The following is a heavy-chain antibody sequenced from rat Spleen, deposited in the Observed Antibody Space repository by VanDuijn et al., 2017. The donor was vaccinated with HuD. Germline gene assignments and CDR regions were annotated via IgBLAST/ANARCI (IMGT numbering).Heavy chain of an antibody. D-gene: IGHD4-1*01. CDR2: INYEGVKT. CDR1: GFIFSDYG. Sequence: EVQLVESGGGLIQPGRSLKLSCVASGFIFSDYGMAWVRQAPKKGLEWVATINYEGVKTYYRDSVKGRFTISRDNVENTVYLQMNSLRSEDTATYYCAKDGDYGFRFDYWGQGVMVTVSS. J-gene: IGHJ2*01. V-gene: IGHV5S10*01. CDR3: AKDGDYGFRFDY.